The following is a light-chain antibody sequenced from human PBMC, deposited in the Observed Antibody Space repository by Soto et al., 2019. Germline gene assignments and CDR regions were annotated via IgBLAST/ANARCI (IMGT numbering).Light chain of an antibody. V-gene: IGLV1-44*01. CDR2: STN. CDR1: SSNIGTYT. Sequence: QLVLTQPPSASGTPGQRVTISCSGSSSNIGTYTANWYQQLPGTAPRLLIYSTNQRPSRVPDRFSGSRSGTSASLAISGLQSDDEADYYCAAWDDSLNGWVFGGGTKLTVL. CDR3: AAWDDSLNGWV. J-gene: IGLJ3*02.